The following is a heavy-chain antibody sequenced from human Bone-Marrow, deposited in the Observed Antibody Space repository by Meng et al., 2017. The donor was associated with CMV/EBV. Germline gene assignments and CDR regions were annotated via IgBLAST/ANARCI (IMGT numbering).Heavy chain of an antibody. CDR2: IGTAGDT. CDR3: VAWNPRRGYTYGDSKGWFDP. Sequence: GGSLRLSCAASGLTFSRYDMHWVRQPTGKGLEWVSAIGTAGDTYYPDSVKGRFTISRENAKNSLYLQMNSLTAGDTAVYYCVAWNPRRGYTYGDSKGWFDPWAQGTLVTFSS. CDR1: GLTFSRYD. D-gene: IGHD5-18*01. J-gene: IGHJ5*02. V-gene: IGHV3-13*01.